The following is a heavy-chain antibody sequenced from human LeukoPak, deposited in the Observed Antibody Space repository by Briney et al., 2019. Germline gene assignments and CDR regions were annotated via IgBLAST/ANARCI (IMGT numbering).Heavy chain of an antibody. CDR2: IKQDGSEK. CDR3: ARRYFDY. Sequence: GGSLRLSCAASGFTFSSYWMQWVRQAPGKGLEWAANIKQDGSEKYYADPVKGRFIISRDNAKNALYLQMSSLRAEDTAIYYCARRYFDYWGQGTLVTVSS. J-gene: IGHJ4*02. V-gene: IGHV3-7*03. CDR1: GFTFSSYW.